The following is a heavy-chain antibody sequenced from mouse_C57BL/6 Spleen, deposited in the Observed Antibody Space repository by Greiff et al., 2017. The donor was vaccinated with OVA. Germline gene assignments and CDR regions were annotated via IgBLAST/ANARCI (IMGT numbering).Heavy chain of an antibody. CDR3: ARDRAYYSNYFDY. D-gene: IGHD2-5*01. CDR2: ISYDGSH. V-gene: IGHV3-6*01. CDR1: GYSITSGYY. Sequence: EVQLQESGPGLVKPSQSLSLTCSVTGYSITSGYYWNWIRQFPGNKLEWMGYISYDGSHNYNPSLKNRISITRDTSKNQFFLKLNSVTTEDTATYYCARDRAYYSNYFDYWGQGTTLTVSS. J-gene: IGHJ2*01.